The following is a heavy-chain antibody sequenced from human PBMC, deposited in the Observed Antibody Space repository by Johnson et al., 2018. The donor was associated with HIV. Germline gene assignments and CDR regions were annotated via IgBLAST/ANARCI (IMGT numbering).Heavy chain of an antibody. CDR3: AKALTYYNFWSGYWGDAFDI. V-gene: IGHV3-30-3*01. CDR1: GFTFSSYA. Sequence: QVQLVESGGGVVQPGRSLRLSCAASGFTFSSYAMHWVRQAPGKGLEWVAVISYDGSNKYYADSVKGRFTISRDTLKNTLYLQMNSLRAEDTAVYYCAKALTYYNFWSGYWGDAFDIWGQGTMVTVSS. J-gene: IGHJ3*02. D-gene: IGHD3-3*01. CDR2: ISYDGSNK.